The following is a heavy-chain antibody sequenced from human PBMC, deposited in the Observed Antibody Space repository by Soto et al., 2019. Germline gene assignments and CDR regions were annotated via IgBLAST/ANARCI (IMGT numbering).Heavy chain of an antibody. D-gene: IGHD2-15*01. J-gene: IGHJ6*02. Sequence: QVQLVQSGAEVKKPGSSVKVSCKASGGTFSSYAISWVRQAPGQGLEWMGGIIPIFGTANYAQKFQGRVTITADESTSTAYMELSSLRSEDTAVYYCARPLYTYCSGGRCGPPGYYSGMDVWGQGTTVTVSS. CDR2: IIPIFGTA. V-gene: IGHV1-69*12. CDR3: ARPLYTYCSGGRCGPPGYYSGMDV. CDR1: GGTFSSYA.